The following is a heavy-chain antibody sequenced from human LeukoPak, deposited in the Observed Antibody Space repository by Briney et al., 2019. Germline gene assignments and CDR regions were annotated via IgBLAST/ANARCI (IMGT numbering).Heavy chain of an antibody. CDR2: ISNTGSTI. CDR3: AREATGFDY. CDR1: GFAFSSYE. V-gene: IGHV3-48*03. J-gene: IGHJ4*02. Sequence: PGGSLRLSCTASGFAFSSYEMNWVRQAPGKGLEWVSYISNTGSTIYYADSVKGRFTISRDNAKNSLYLQMNSLRAEDRAVYYCAREATGFDYWGQGTLVTVSS.